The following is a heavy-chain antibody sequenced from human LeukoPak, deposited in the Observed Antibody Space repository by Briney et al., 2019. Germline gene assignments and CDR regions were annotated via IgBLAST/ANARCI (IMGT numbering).Heavy chain of an antibody. CDR2: IYYSGST. CDR3: ARADSSGAPFDY. CDR1: GGSISSYY. D-gene: IGHD3-22*01. V-gene: IGHV4-59*01. J-gene: IGHJ4*02. Sequence: SETLSLTCTVSGGSISSYYWSWIRQPPGKGLEWIGCIYYSGSTNYNPSLKSRVTISVDTSKNQFSLKLSSVTAADTAVYYCARADSSGAPFDYWGQGTLVTVSS.